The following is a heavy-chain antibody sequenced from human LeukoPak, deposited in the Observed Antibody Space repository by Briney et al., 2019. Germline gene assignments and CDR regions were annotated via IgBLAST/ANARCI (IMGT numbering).Heavy chain of an antibody. D-gene: IGHD4-11*01. CDR1: GFTFSSYS. Sequence: GGSLRLSCAASGFTFSSYSMNWVRQAPGKGLEWVSYISSSSSTIYYADSVKGRFTISRDNGKNSLYLQMNSLRAEDTAVYYCARVRDYSNLGPFGYWGQGTLVTVSS. V-gene: IGHV3-48*01. J-gene: IGHJ4*02. CDR2: ISSSSSTI. CDR3: ARVRDYSNLGPFGY.